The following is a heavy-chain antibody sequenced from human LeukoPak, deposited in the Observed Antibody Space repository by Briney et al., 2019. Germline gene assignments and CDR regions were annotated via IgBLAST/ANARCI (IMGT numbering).Heavy chain of an antibody. J-gene: IGHJ4*02. V-gene: IGHV4-38-2*02. CDR2: IYHSGST. CDR3: AKVTWGGDD. Sequence: SETLSLTCTVSGYSISSGYYWGWIRQPPGKGLEWIGSIYHSGSTNYNPSLKSRVTISVDTSKNQFSLKLSSVTAADTAVYYCAKVTWGGDDWGQGTLVTVSS. D-gene: IGHD7-27*01. CDR1: GYSISSGYY.